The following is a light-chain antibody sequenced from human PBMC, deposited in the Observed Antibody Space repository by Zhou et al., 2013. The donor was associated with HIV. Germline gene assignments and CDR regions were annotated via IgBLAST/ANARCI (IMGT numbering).Light chain of an antibody. CDR2: LGS. V-gene: IGKV2-28*01. J-gene: IGKJ1*01. CDR1: QSLLHSNGYNY. CDR3: MQALQTPWT. Sequence: DIVMTQSPLSLPVTPGEPASISCRSSQSLLHSNGYNYLDWYLQKPGQSPQLLIYLGSNRASGVPDRFSGSGSGTDFTLKISRVEAEDVGVYYCMQALQTPWTFGPRDRRWK.